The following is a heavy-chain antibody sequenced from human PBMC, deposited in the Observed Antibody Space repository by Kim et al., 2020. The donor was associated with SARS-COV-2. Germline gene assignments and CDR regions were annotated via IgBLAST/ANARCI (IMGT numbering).Heavy chain of an antibody. Sequence: ASVKVSCKASGYTFTSYGISWVRQAPGQGLEWMGWISAYNGNTNYSQKLQGRVTMTTDTSTSTAYMELRSLRSDDTAVYYCARVGAGSSGFVGINWFDPWGQGTLVTVSS. CDR1: GYTFTSYG. V-gene: IGHV1-18*01. J-gene: IGHJ5*02. CDR2: ISAYNGNT. CDR3: ARVGAGSSGFVGINWFDP. D-gene: IGHD3-22*01.